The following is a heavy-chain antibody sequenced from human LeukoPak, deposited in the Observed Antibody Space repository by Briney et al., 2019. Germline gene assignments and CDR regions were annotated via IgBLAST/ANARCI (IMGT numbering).Heavy chain of an antibody. D-gene: IGHD1-26*01. Sequence: GGSLRLSCAASGFTFSSYWMSWVRQAPGKGLEWVANIKQDGSEKYYVDSVKGRFTISRDNAKNSLYLQMNSLRVEDTAVYYCARRIVGATSGGDYWGQGTLVTVSS. CDR2: IKQDGSEK. V-gene: IGHV3-7*01. CDR3: ARRIVGATSGGDY. J-gene: IGHJ4*02. CDR1: GFTFSSYW.